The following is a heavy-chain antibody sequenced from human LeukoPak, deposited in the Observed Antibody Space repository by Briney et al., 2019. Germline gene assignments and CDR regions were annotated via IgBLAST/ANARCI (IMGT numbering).Heavy chain of an antibody. CDR2: ISGSGGST. V-gene: IGHV3-23*01. CDR3: AKDPEGYQLPISPYWYFDL. D-gene: IGHD2-2*01. J-gene: IGHJ2*01. Sequence: GGSLRLSCAASGFTFSSYAMSWVRQAPGKGLEWVSAISGSGGSTYYADSVKGRFTISRDNSKNTLYLQMNSLRAEDTAVYYCAKDPEGYQLPISPYWYFDLWGRGTLVTVSS. CDR1: GFTFSSYA.